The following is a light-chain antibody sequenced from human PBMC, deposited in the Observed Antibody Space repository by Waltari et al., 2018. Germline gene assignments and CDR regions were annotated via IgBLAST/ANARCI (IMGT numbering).Light chain of an antibody. V-gene: IGLV8-61*01. CDR1: SGSVSTSDY. Sequence: QTVVTQEPSFSVSPGGTVTLTCGLSSGSVSTSDYPSWYQQTPGQAPRTLIYNTNIRSSGVPDRFSGSILGNKAALTITGALADDESNYYCMLYIGSGIWLFGGGTKVTVL. CDR3: MLYIGSGIWL. CDR2: NTN. J-gene: IGLJ3*02.